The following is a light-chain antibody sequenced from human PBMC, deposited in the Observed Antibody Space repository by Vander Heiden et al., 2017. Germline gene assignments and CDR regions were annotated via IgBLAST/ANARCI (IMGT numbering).Light chain of an antibody. Sequence: QSALTQPAPVSGSPGPSITISCTGTSNDIGGSKYVSWYQQHPGKVPELIIYDVTNRPSGVSDRFSGSKSGNTASLTISALQPEDEADYYCNSYTSTSTLVFGGGTKLTVL. CDR2: DVT. CDR1: SNDIGGSKY. V-gene: IGLV2-14*03. J-gene: IGLJ2*01. CDR3: NSYTSTSTLV.